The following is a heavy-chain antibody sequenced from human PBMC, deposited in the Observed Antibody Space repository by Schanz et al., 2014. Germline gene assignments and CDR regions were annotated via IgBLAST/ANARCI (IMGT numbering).Heavy chain of an antibody. J-gene: IGHJ4*02. D-gene: IGHD5-18*01. CDR1: GFSFSGFA. CDR3: ARGGADSAMAHEY. Sequence: EVQLVESGGGLIQPGGSLRLSCVASGFSFSGFAVHWVRQAPGNGLEWVSRLNFDETYTSYADSVKGRFTISRDNAKNTVYLQMTSLRVEDTAVYYCARGGADSAMAHEYWGRGTLVTVSS. CDR2: LNFDETYT. V-gene: IGHV3-74*02.